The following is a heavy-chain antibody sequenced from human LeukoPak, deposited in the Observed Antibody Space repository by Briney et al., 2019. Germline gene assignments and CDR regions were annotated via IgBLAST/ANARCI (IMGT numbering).Heavy chain of an antibody. CDR1: GGSISSGGYS. Sequence: SETLSLTCAVSGGSISSGGYSWSWIRQPPGKGLEWIGYIHHSGSTYYNPSLKSRVTISVDRSKNQFSLKLSSVTAADTAVYYCASRKSYCSSTSCFKRYNWFDPWGQGTLVTVSS. CDR2: IHHSGST. V-gene: IGHV4-30-2*01. J-gene: IGHJ5*02. CDR3: ASRKSYCSSTSCFKRYNWFDP. D-gene: IGHD2-2*01.